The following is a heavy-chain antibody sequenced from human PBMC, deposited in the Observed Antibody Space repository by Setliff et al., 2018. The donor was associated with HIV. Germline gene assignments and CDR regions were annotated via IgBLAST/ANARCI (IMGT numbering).Heavy chain of an antibody. CDR3: ASLPPLYDSSGYYFDY. Sequence: SETLSLTCSVSGDSISSSSYYWGWIRQPPGKGLEWIGSIYYSGSTYYNPSLNSRVTISVDASKNQFPLKLSSVTAADTAVYYCASLPPLYDSSGYYFDYWGQGTLV. V-gene: IGHV4-39*01. CDR1: GDSISSSSYY. D-gene: IGHD3-22*01. J-gene: IGHJ4*02. CDR2: IYYSGST.